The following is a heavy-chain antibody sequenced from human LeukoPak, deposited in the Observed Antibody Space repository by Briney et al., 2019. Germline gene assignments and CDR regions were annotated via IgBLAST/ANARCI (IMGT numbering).Heavy chain of an antibody. CDR3: ARLRGSDGSDAFDI. J-gene: IGHJ3*02. V-gene: IGHV5-51*01. CDR2: IYPSDSDT. D-gene: IGHD1-26*01. CDR1: GYSFTSYW. Sequence: GESLKISCKGSGYSFTSYWIAWVRQMPAKGLEWMGIIYPSDSDTRYIPSFQGQVTISADKSISTAYLQWTSLKASDTAMYYCARLRGSDGSDAFDIWGQGTMDTVSS.